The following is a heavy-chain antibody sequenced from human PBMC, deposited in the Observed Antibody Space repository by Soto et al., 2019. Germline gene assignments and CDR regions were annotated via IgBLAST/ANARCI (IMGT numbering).Heavy chain of an antibody. CDR2: IGASGTGT. CDR3: AVRKTGSYFDY. Sequence: GGSRRLSCAASGFTFSSYARIWVRQAPGKGLEWVSGIGASGTGTYYADFVKGRFIISRDNSKNTLHLQMNSLRAEDTAVYYCAVRKTGSYFDYWGQGTLVTVSS. CDR1: GFTFSSYA. J-gene: IGHJ4*02. D-gene: IGHD1-26*01. V-gene: IGHV3-23*01.